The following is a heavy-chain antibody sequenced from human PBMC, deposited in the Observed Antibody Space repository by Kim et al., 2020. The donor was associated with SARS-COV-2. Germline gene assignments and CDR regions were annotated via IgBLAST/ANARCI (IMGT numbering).Heavy chain of an antibody. CDR3: AKEVAAAGTADY. D-gene: IGHD6-13*01. V-gene: IGHV3-23*03. Sequence: YYAGAVKGRFTISRDNSKNTLYLQMNSLRAEDTAVYYGAKEVAAAGTADYWGQGTLVTVSS. J-gene: IGHJ4*02.